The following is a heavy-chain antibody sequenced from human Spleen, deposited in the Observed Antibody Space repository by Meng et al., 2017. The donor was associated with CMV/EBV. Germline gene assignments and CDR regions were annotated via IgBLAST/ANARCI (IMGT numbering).Heavy chain of an antibody. Sequence: GGSLRLSCAASGLSVSNNYMNWVRQPPGKGLEWVSVIYSGGSTFYADSVKGRFTISRDNAKNSLYLQMNSLRAEDTAVYYCARVSTYYDFWSGHEVDYWGQGTLVTVSS. D-gene: IGHD3-3*01. CDR3: ARVSTYYDFWSGHEVDY. J-gene: IGHJ4*02. V-gene: IGHV3-53*01. CDR2: IYSGGST. CDR1: GLSVSNNY.